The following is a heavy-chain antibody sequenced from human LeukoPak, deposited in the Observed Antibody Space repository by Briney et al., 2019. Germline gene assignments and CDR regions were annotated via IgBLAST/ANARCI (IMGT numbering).Heavy chain of an antibody. Sequence: SETLSLTCTVSGGAISSSSYYWGWIRQPPGKGLEWIGSIYYSGSTYYNPSLKSRVTISVDTSKNQFSLKLSSVPAADTAVYYCARRRNVGYFDYWGQGTLVTVSS. D-gene: IGHD1-26*01. CDR1: GGAISSSSYY. CDR3: ARRRNVGYFDY. J-gene: IGHJ4*02. CDR2: IYYSGST. V-gene: IGHV4-39*01.